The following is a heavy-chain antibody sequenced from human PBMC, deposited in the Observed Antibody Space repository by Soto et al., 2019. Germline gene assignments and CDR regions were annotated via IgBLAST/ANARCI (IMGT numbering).Heavy chain of an antibody. J-gene: IGHJ5*02. Sequence: ASVKVSCKASGYTFTSYAMHWVRQAPGQRLEWMGWINAGNGNTKYSQKFQGRVTITRDTSASTAYMELSSPRSEDTAVYYCARGPIVVVPAAPQGYNWFDPWGQGTLVTVSS. CDR2: INAGNGNT. D-gene: IGHD2-2*01. CDR1: GYTFTSYA. CDR3: ARGPIVVVPAAPQGYNWFDP. V-gene: IGHV1-3*01.